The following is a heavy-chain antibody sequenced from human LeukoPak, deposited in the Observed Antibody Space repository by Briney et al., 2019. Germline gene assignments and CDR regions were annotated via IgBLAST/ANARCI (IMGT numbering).Heavy chain of an antibody. D-gene: IGHD3-10*01. J-gene: IGHJ4*02. CDR1: GYTFTGYY. V-gene: IGHV1-2*02. Sequence: ASVKVFCKASGYTFTGYYMHWVRPAAGQGLEWMGWINPNSGGTNYAQKFQGRVTMTRDTSISTAYMELSRLRSDDTAVYYCARDRHPNHFGDKPEYYFDYWGQGTLVTVSS. CDR2: INPNSGGT. CDR3: ARDRHPNHFGDKPEYYFDY.